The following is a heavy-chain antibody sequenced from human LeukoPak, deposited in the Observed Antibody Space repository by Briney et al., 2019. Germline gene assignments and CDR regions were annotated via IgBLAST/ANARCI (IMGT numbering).Heavy chain of an antibody. D-gene: IGHD4-17*01. V-gene: IGHV4-59*01. Sequence: SETLSLTCIVSRDSLSSYYWSWMRQPPGKGLDGIGYISSWIINYNPSLKSGVPVSVDPAKNQFSLSLTSVTAADTAVYYCATIDYGDYNFSYYYMDVWGKGTTVTVSS. J-gene: IGHJ6*03. CDR2: ISSWII. CDR1: RDSLSSYY. CDR3: ATIDYGDYNFSYYYMDV.